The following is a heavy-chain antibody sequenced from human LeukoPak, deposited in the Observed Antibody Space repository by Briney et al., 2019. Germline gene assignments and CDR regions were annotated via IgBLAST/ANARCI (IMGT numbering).Heavy chain of an antibody. D-gene: IGHD2-15*01. J-gene: IGHJ4*02. CDR2: ISGSGGST. CDR3: AKALGGGNYYDY. V-gene: IGHV3-23*01. Sequence: PGGSLRLSCAASGFTFSSYAMSWVRQAPGKGLEWVSAISGSGGSTYYADSVKGRFTISRDNSKNTLYLQMNSLIAEDTAVYYCAKALGGGNYYDYWGQGTLVTVSS. CDR1: GFTFSSYA.